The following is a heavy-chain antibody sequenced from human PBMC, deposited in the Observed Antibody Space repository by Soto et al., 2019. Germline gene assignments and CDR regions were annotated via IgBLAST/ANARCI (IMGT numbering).Heavy chain of an antibody. CDR1: GFTFSTYA. D-gene: IGHD1-1*01. J-gene: IGHJ5*02. V-gene: IGHV3-23*01. CDR3: ARRPTARAS. Sequence: GGSLRLSCAASGFTFSTYAVAWVRQSPGKGLEWVSSISASGGDTWYADSVKGRFTISRDNSKNTLYLQMNSLRAEDTDVYYCARRPTARASWGQGTLVTVSP. CDR2: ISASGGDT.